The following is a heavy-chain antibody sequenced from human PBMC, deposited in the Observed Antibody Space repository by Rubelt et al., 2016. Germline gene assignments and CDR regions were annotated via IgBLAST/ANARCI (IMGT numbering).Heavy chain of an antibody. Sequence: QVQQQQWGAGLLKPSETLSLTCAVYGGSFSGYYWSWIRQPPGKGLEWLGDLNHSGSTNSNPSLKSRVTISVDTSKNQFSLELRSVTAADTAVYYWARGYAQKRFLEWLLGKTLDYWGQGTLVTVSS. CDR2: LNHSGST. V-gene: IGHV4-34*01. CDR3: ARGYAQKRFLEWLLGKTLDY. D-gene: IGHD3-3*01. CDR1: GGSFSGYY. J-gene: IGHJ4*02.